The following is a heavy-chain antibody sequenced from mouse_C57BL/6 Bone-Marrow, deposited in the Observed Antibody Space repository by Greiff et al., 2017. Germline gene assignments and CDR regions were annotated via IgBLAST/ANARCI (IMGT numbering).Heavy chain of an antibody. J-gene: IGHJ1*03. D-gene: IGHD2-2*01. V-gene: IGHV1-82*01. Sequence: QVQLKESGPELVKPGASVKISCKASGYAFSSSWMNWVKQRPGKGLEWIGRIYPGDGDPNYNGKFKGKATLTADKSSSTAYMQLSSLTSEDSAVYFCAPIYYGFHWYFDVWGTGTTVTVSS. CDR1: GYAFSSSW. CDR2: IYPGDGDP. CDR3: APIYYGFHWYFDV.